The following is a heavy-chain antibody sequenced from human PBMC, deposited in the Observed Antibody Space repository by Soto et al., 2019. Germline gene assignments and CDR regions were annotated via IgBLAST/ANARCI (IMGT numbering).Heavy chain of an antibody. D-gene: IGHD5-18*01. CDR3: ARDGRTQRWVEGLSAMDV. J-gene: IGHJ6*02. Sequence: QVQVVQSGPEVKKPGASVMVSCKASGYTFTSYGISWVRQAPGQGLEWMGWISGDNGQTTYGQKFRGRVTITTDTCTSTAYMELRSLRSDDTGVYYCARDGRTQRWVEGLSAMDVWGQGTTVTVSS. CDR2: ISGDNGQT. CDR1: GYTFTSYG. V-gene: IGHV1-18*01.